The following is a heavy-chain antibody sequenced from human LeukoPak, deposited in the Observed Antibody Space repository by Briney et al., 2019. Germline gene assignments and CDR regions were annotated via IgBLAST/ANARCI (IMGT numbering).Heavy chain of an antibody. V-gene: IGHV3-23*01. CDR2: ISGSGGST. J-gene: IGHJ6*02. CDR3: ASSMVRGVTKDLYYYYGMDV. D-gene: IGHD3-10*01. CDR1: GFTFSSYA. Sequence: GGSLRLSCAASGFTFSSYAMSWVRQAPGKGLEWVSAISGSGGSTYYADSVKGRFTISRDNSKNTLYLQMNSLRAEDTAVYYCASSMVRGVTKDLYYYYGMDVWGQGTTVTVSS.